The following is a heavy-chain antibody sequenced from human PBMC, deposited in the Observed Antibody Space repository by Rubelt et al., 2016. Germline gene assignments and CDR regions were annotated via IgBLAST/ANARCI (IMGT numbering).Heavy chain of an antibody. CDR3: ARVIIPAGNDY. Sequence: QLQLQESGPGLVKPSETLSLTCTVSGSSISTSPYYWGWIRQPPGKGLECIGTIFYSGSPFYNPSLKSRVSISVDTSKNQFSLKLGSVTAADTAVYYCARVIIPAGNDYWGQGILVTVSS. J-gene: IGHJ4*02. V-gene: IGHV4-39*07. CDR1: GSSISTSPYY. CDR2: IFYSGSP. D-gene: IGHD2-2*01.